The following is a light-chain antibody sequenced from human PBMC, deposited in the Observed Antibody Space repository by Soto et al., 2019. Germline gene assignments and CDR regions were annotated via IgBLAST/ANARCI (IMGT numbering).Light chain of an antibody. V-gene: IGKV3-15*01. CDR1: QSVSSN. J-gene: IGKJ2*01. Sequence: EIVMTQSPATLSVSPGDRATLSCRASQSVSSNLAWYQQKPGQAHRLLIYGASTRATGIPARFSGSGSGTDFTLTISSLQSEDFAVYYCQQYNDWPPYTFGQGTNLEIK. CDR2: GAS. CDR3: QQYNDWPPYT.